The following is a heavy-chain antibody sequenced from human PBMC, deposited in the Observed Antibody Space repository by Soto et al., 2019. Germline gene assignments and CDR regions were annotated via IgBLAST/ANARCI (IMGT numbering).Heavy chain of an antibody. CDR1: GFTFSGYW. CDR3: ARRSFGPYSHYYYMDV. J-gene: IGHJ6*03. V-gene: IGHV3-7*01. Sequence: GGSLRLSCAASGFTFSGYWMSWVRQAPGKGLEWVATIKLDGSEKYYVDSVRGRFTISRDDAKSSLYLQMNSLRAEDTAVYYCARRSFGPYSHYYYMDVWGKGTTVTVSS. D-gene: IGHD2-21*01. CDR2: IKLDGSEK.